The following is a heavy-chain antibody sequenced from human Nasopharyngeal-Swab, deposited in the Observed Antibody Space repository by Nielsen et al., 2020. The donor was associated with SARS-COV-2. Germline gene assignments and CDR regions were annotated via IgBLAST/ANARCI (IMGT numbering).Heavy chain of an antibody. CDR2: IAWDDDK. V-gene: IGHV2-70*01. D-gene: IGHD3-9*01. Sequence: SGPTLVKPTQTLTLTCTFSGFSLSTSGMCVSWIRQPPGKALEWLALIAWDDDKYYSTSLKTRLTISKDTSKNQVVLTMTNMDPVDTATYYCARAYYDILTGYYYGMDVWGQGTTVTVSS. CDR3: ARAYYDILTGYYYGMDV. CDR1: GFSLSTSGMC. J-gene: IGHJ6*02.